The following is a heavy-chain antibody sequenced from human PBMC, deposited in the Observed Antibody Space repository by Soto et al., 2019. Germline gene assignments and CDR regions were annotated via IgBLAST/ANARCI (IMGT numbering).Heavy chain of an antibody. CDR3: ARDEAYKWNDGGWFDP. CDR1: GYTFTSYG. V-gene: IGHV1-18*01. Sequence: QVQLVQSGAEVKKPGASVKVSCKASGYTFTSYGISWVRQASGQGLEWMGWISAYNGNTKYAQKLQGRVTMTTDTSTSTAYMELRSLRSDDTAVYYCARDEAYKWNDGGWFDPWGPGTLVTVSS. D-gene: IGHD1-1*01. J-gene: IGHJ5*02. CDR2: ISAYNGNT.